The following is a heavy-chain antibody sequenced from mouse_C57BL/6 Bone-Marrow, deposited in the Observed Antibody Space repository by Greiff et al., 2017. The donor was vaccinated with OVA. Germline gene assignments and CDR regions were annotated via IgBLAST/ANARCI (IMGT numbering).Heavy chain of an antibody. J-gene: IGHJ3*01. Sequence: VQLQQSGPVLVKPGASVTMSCKASGYTFTDYYMNWVKQSHGKSLEWIGVINPYNGGTSYNQKFKGKATLTVDKSSSTAYMELNSLTSEDSAVYYCARDYYYGSWFAYWGQGTLVTVSA. D-gene: IGHD1-1*01. V-gene: IGHV1-19*01. CDR1: GYTFTDYY. CDR2: INPYNGGT. CDR3: ARDYYYGSWFAY.